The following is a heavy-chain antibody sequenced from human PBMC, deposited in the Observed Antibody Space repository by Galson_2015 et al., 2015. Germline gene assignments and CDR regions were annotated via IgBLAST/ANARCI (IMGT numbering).Heavy chain of an antibody. Sequence: SLRLSCAVSGFTFSSYSMNWVRQAPGKGLEWVSSIDTSSSYIYYADSVKGRFTVSRDNAKNSLYLQMNSLRVEDTAVYYCARESYHMDVWGKGTTVTVSS. J-gene: IGHJ6*03. CDR3: ARESYHMDV. CDR2: IDTSSSYI. CDR1: GFTFSSYS. V-gene: IGHV3-21*01.